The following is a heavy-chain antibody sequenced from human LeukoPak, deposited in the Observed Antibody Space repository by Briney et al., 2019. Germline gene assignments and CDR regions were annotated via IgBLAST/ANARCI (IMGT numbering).Heavy chain of an antibody. CDR2: IIPIFGTA. Sequence: GASVKVSCKASGGTFSSYAISWVRQAPGQGLEWMGGIIPIFGTASYAQKFQGRVTITTDESTSTAYMELSSLRSEDTAVYYCAREYRYCSSTSCDPHYFDYWGQGTLVTVSS. V-gene: IGHV1-69*05. CDR3: AREYRYCSSTSCDPHYFDY. CDR1: GGTFSSYA. J-gene: IGHJ4*02. D-gene: IGHD2-2*01.